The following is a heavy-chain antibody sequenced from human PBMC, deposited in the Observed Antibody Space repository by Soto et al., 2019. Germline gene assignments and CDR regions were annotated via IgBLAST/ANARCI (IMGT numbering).Heavy chain of an antibody. CDR2: IIPIFGTA. Sequence: QVQLVQSGAEVKKPGSSVKVSCKASGGTFSSYAISWVRQAPGQGLEWMGGIIPIFGTANYAQKFQGRVTITADESTSTAYMELSSLRSEDTAVYYCARDLDIVVVVAARGYYYGMDVWGQGTTVTVS. J-gene: IGHJ6*02. CDR1: GGTFSSYA. D-gene: IGHD2-15*01. V-gene: IGHV1-69*01. CDR3: ARDLDIVVVVAARGYYYGMDV.